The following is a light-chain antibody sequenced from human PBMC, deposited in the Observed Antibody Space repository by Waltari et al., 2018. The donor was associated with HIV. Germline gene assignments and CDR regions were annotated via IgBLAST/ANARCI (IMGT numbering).Light chain of an antibody. Sequence: QSVLTQPPSASGTPGQRVTISCSGSSSNIGSNTVNWYQQLPGTAPKLLIYSNNRRPSGLHHRFAGSKSGTSASLAISGLQSEDEADYYCAAWDDSLNGLVVFGGGTKLTVL. J-gene: IGLJ2*01. CDR2: SNN. CDR3: AAWDDSLNGLVV. V-gene: IGLV1-44*01. CDR1: SSNIGSNT.